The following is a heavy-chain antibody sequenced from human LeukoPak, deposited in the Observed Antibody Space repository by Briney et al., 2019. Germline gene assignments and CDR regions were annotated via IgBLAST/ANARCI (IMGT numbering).Heavy chain of an antibody. CDR1: GFTFSNAW. D-gene: IGHD6-19*01. V-gene: IGHV3-7*01. Sequence: GGSLRLSCAASGFTFSNAWMSWVRQAPGKGLEWVANIKQDGSEKYYVDSVKGRFTISRDNAKNSLYLQMNSLRAEDTAVYYCARESTSSGWGYYYYGMDVWGQGTTVTVSS. CDR3: ARESTSSGWGYYYYGMDV. J-gene: IGHJ6*02. CDR2: IKQDGSEK.